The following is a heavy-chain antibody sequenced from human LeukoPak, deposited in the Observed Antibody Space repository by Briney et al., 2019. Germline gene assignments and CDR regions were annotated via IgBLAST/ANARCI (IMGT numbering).Heavy chain of an antibody. V-gene: IGHV1-18*01. J-gene: IGHJ4*02. Sequence: ASVKVSCKASGYTFTSYGISWVRQAPGQGLEWMGWISAYNGNTNYAQKLQGRVTMTTDTSTSTAYMELRSLRSDDTAVYYCARGKRTIFGLGISYYFDYWGQGTLVTVSS. CDR3: ARGKRTIFGLGISYYFDY. CDR2: ISAYNGNT. CDR1: GYTFTSYG. D-gene: IGHD3/OR15-3a*01.